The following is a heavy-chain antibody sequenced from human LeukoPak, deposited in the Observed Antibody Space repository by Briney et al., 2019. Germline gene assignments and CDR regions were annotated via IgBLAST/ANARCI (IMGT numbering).Heavy chain of an antibody. D-gene: IGHD4-17*01. CDR1: GDSISGYY. J-gene: IGHJ5*02. V-gene: IGHV4-59*01. CDR3: ARARGGYGDYGPWLDP. CDR2: VHYSGST. Sequence: SETLSLTCTVSGDSISGYYWNWIRQPPGKGLEWIGFVHYSGSTNYNPFLKSRVTISVDISKNQFSLNLSSVTAADTAVYYCARARGGYGDYGPWLDPWGQGTLVPVSS.